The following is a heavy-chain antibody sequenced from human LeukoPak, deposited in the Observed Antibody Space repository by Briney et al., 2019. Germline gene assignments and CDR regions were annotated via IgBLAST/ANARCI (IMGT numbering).Heavy chain of an antibody. CDR3: GRATTGTIPYYYYYGMDV. J-gene: IGHJ6*02. D-gene: IGHD1-1*01. V-gene: IGHV4-4*02. Sequence: SETLSLTCAVSGGSISTNNWWSWVRQPPGKGLEWIGEIYHSGSTNYNPSLKSRATISVDKSENQFSLKLSSVTAADTAVYYCGRATTGTIPYYYYYGMDVWGQGTTVTVSS. CDR1: GGSISTNNW. CDR2: IYHSGST.